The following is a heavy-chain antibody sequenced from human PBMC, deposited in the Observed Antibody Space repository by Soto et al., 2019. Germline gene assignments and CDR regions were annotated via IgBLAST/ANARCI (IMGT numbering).Heavy chain of an antibody. CDR3: ARGPEYGDYCGYFFDS. D-gene: IGHD4-17*01. Sequence: QVQLVQSGAEVKKPGASVKVSCKTSGYTFAAYYIHWIRQAPGQGLEWMGWINPTSGGTVYAQNFQDRVTMTRDTSISTAYMELRRLNSYDTAVYYCARGPEYGDYCGYFFDSWGQGTPVTVSS. V-gene: IGHV1-2*02. J-gene: IGHJ4*02. CDR1: GYTFAAYY. CDR2: INPTSGGT.